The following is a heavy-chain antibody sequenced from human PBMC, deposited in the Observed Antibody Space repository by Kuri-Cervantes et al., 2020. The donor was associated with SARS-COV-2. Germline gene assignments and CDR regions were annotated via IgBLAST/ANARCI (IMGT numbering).Heavy chain of an antibody. J-gene: IGHJ3*02. D-gene: IGHD3-22*01. CDR1: GYTFSSYG. CDR3: ARDLPVWLLTVSAGALRGAFDI. CDR2: ISAYNGDT. V-gene: IGHV1-18*01. Sequence: ASVKVSCKASGYTFSSYGISWVRQAPGQGLEWMGWISAYNGDTNYAQELQGRVTMTTDTSTSTAYMELRSLRSDDTAVYYCARDLPVWLLTVSAGALRGAFDIWGQGTMVTVSS.